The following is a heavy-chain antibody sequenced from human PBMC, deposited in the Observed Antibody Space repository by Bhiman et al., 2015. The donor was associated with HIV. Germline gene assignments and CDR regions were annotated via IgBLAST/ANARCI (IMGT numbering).Heavy chain of an antibody. CDR3: ARDRGGYGDYVTYYYGMDV. Sequence: VQLVESGGGLVQPGGSLRLSCAASGFTFSSYWMSWVRQAPGKGLEWVALISYDGSYKYYADSVKGRFTISRDNSKNTVFLQMNSLRGEDTAVYYCARDRGGYGDYVTYYYGMDVWGRGTTVTVSS. J-gene: IGHJ6*02. CDR1: GFTFSSYW. V-gene: IGHV3-30*03. D-gene: IGHD4-17*01. CDR2: ISYDGSYK.